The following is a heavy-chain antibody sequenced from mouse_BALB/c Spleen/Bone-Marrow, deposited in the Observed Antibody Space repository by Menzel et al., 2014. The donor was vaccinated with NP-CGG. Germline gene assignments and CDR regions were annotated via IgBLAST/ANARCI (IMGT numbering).Heavy chain of an antibody. J-gene: IGHJ3*01. D-gene: IGHD2-2*01. V-gene: IGHV1-67*01. CDR2: ISTYSGNT. CDR3: ARSGYGYDWFAY. CDR1: GYTFTDYA. Sequence: VQLQQSGPELVRPGVSVKISCKGSGYTFTDYAMHGVKQSHAKSLEWIGVISTYSGNTNYNQKFKGKATMTVDKSSSTAYMELARLTSEDSAIYYCARSGYGYDWFAYWGQGTLVTVSA.